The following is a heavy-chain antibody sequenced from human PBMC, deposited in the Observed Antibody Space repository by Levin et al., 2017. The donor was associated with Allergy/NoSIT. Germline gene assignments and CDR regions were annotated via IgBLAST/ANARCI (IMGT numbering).Heavy chain of an antibody. CDR3: TRANGKYRVGEYDY. V-gene: IGHV4-61*02. J-gene: IGHJ4*02. Sequence: SETLSLTCTVSSGSVSSGSYYWSWIRQPAGKGLEWLGRIYTNGDTDYNPSLKSRVTISIDASRNRFSLELSSVTAADTAVYFCTRANGKYRVGEYDYWGQGTLVTVSS. CDR1: SGSVSSGSYY. CDR2: IYTNGDT. D-gene: IGHD3-10*01.